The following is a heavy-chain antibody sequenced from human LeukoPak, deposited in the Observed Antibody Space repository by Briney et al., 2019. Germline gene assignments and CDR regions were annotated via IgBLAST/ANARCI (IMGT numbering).Heavy chain of an antibody. J-gene: IGHJ4*02. Sequence: GGSLRLSCAASGFTFDDYAMHWVRQAPGKGLEWVSGISWNSGSIGYADSVKGRFTISRDNAKNSLYLQMNSLRAEDTALYYCTRDPSNSGSYSRLDYWGQGTLVTVSS. CDR3: TRDPSNSGSYSRLDY. CDR1: GFTFDDYA. CDR2: ISWNSGSI. V-gene: IGHV3-9*01. D-gene: IGHD1-26*01.